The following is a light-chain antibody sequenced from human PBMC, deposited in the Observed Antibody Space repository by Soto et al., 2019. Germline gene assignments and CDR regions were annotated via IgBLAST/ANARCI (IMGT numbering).Light chain of an antibody. Sequence: PGERVTLSCRASQSVSSSYLTWYQQKPGQAPRLLIYGASTRATSIPARFSGSGSGTDFTLTISSLQPEDFATYYCQQNYRATPWTFGQGTKVEVK. CDR2: GAS. CDR1: QSVSSSY. V-gene: IGKV3D-7*01. CDR3: QQNYRATPWT. J-gene: IGKJ1*01.